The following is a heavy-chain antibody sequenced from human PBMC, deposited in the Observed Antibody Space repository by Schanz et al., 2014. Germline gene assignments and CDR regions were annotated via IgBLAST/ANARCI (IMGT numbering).Heavy chain of an antibody. D-gene: IGHD3-22*01. CDR3: AKEPSHGDYDYYFDY. CDR2: ISYDGSNK. V-gene: IGHV3-30-3*01. J-gene: IGHJ4*02. CDR1: GFTLSSYA. Sequence: QVQLVESGGGVVQPGRSLRLSCAAYGFTLSSYAMHWVRQAPGKGLEWVAVISYDGSNKYYADSVKGRFTISRDNSKNTLYLQMNSLRAEDTAVYYCAKEPSHGDYDYYFDYWGQGTLVTVSS.